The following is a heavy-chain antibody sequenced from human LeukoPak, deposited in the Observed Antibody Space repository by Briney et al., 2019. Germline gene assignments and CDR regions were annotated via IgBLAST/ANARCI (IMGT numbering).Heavy chain of an antibody. CDR2: IYYSGST. J-gene: IGHJ2*01. CDR3: VIRPSGYSYGDWYFDL. Sequence: SETLSLTCTVSGGSISSSSYYWGWIRQPPGKGLEWIGSIYYSGSTYYNPSLKSRVTISVDTSKNQFSLKLSSVTAADTAGYYCVIRPSGYSYGDWYFDLWPGGTRVTVSS. V-gene: IGHV4-39*01. D-gene: IGHD5-18*01. CDR1: GGSISSSSYY.